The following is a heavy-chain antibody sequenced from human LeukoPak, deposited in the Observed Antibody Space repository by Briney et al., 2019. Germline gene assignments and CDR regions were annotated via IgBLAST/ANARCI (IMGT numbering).Heavy chain of an antibody. D-gene: IGHD6-6*01. V-gene: IGHV3-7*01. CDR3: ARDPRIAARPSYFDY. CDR2: IKQDGSEK. CDR1: GFTFRSYW. Sequence: GGSLRLSCAASGFTFRSYWMSWVRQAPGKGLEWVANIKQDGSEKYYVDSVKGRFTISRDNAKNSLYLQMNSLRAEDTAVYYCARDPRIAARPSYFDYWGQGTLVTVSS. J-gene: IGHJ4*02.